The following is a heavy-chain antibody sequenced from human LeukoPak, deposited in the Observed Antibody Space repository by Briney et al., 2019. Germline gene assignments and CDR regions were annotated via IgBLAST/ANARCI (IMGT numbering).Heavy chain of an antibody. CDR3: ARAPFGGYVFFRY. CDR1: AYTFTIYY. J-gene: IGHJ4*02. CDR2: INPSGGST. V-gene: IGHV1-46*01. D-gene: IGHD5-12*01. Sequence: GASVTLSFKASAYTFTIYYMHWLRQAPGQGLELMGIINPSGGSTSYAQKFQGRVTMTRDTSTSTVYMELSSLGSEDTAVYYCARAPFGGYVFFRYWGQGTLVTVSS.